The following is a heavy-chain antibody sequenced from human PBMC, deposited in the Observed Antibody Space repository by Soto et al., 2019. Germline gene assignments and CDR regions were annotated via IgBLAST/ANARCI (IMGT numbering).Heavy chain of an antibody. J-gene: IGHJ5*02. CDR1: GGSISGYY. CDR3: ARTDYDFWSGYWRWFDP. V-gene: IGHV4-59*01. D-gene: IGHD3-3*01. CDR2: IYYSGST. Sequence: NPSETLSLTCTVSGGSISGYYWSWIRQPPGKGLEWIGYIYYSGSTNYNPSLKSRVTISIDTSKNQFSLKLSSVTAADTAVYYCARTDYDFWSGYWRWFDPWGQGTLVTFSS.